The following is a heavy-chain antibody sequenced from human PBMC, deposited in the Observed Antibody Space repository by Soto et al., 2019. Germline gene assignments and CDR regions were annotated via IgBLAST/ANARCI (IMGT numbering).Heavy chain of an antibody. CDR1: GGSISSYY. J-gene: IGHJ6*02. V-gene: IGHV4-59*01. CDR2: IYYSGST. D-gene: IGHD1-7*01. Sequence: QVQLQESGPGLVKPSETLSLTCTVSGGSISSYYWSWIRQPPGKGLEWIGYIYYSGSTNYNPSLKSRVTISVATSKIQFSLKLSSVTAADTAVYYCAREGLTGTIGLYYYYGMDVWGQGTTVTVSS. CDR3: AREGLTGTIGLYYYYGMDV.